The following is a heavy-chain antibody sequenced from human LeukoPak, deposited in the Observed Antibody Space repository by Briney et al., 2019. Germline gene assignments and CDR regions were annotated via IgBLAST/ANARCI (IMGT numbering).Heavy chain of an antibody. V-gene: IGHV3-74*01. CDR3: ARGGTYSYDAFHI. CDR1: GFSINNYW. Sequence: GGSLRLSCAASGFSINNYWMHWVRQAPGKGLVWVSGISGAGSTTYYADSVKGRFTISRDNDKNTLYLQMNSLRAEDTAVYYCARGGTYSYDAFHIWGQGTMVTVSS. D-gene: IGHD1-26*01. CDR2: ISGAGSTT. J-gene: IGHJ3*02.